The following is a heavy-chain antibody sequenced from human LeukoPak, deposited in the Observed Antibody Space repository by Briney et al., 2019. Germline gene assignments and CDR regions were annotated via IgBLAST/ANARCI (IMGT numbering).Heavy chain of an antibody. V-gene: IGHV4-59*01. CDR1: GGSISSYY. Sequence: SEILSLTCTVSGGSISSYYWSWIRQPPGKGLEWIGYIYYSGSTNYNPSLKSRVTISVDTSKNQFSLKLSSVTAADAAVYYCARGELVWGCSSTSCYNSAEYFQHWGQGTLVTVSS. CDR3: ARGELVWGCSSTSCYNSAEYFQH. CDR2: IYYSGST. D-gene: IGHD2-2*02. J-gene: IGHJ1*01.